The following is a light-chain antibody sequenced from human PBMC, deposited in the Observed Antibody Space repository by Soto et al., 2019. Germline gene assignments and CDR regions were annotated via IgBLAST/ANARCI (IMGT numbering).Light chain of an antibody. J-gene: IGKJ4*01. CDR1: QSVRSY. CDR3: QQRSNWPLT. V-gene: IGKV3-11*01. CDR2: DAS. Sequence: EIVLTQSPATLSLSPGERATLSCRASQSVRSYFAWYQQKPGQAPRLLIYDASKRATGIPARFSGSGSGTDFPLTNNRLEPEDFAVYYCQQRSNWPLTFGGGTDVEIK.